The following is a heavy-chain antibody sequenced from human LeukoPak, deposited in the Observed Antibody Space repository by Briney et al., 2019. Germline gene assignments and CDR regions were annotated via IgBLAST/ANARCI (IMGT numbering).Heavy chain of an antibody. CDR1: GFTFSSYA. CDR2: IKNKDEGEKT. D-gene: IGHD3-16*01. V-gene: IGHV3-15*05. J-gene: IGHJ4*02. CDR3: TTGIDYGGGY. Sequence: GGSLRLSCAASGFTFSSYAMSWVRQAPGKGLEWVGRIKNKDEGEKTDYAAPVKGRFTISRDDSKATLFLQMNSLKMEDTAIYYCTTGIDYGGGYWGQGTLVSVSS.